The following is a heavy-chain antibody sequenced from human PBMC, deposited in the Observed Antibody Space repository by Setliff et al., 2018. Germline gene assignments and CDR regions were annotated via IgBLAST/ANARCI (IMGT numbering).Heavy chain of an antibody. D-gene: IGHD2-2*01. Sequence: ASVKVSCKTSGYNFRNYGISWVRQVPGQGLEWMGWISGYKSNPNYLQKMQGRLTMTTDTSTSTAYMELRSLRSDDTAIYYCARVSLPTAIVRFDSWGQGTLVTVSS. CDR3: ARVSLPTAIVRFDS. V-gene: IGHV1-18*04. CDR1: GYNFRNYG. J-gene: IGHJ4*02. CDR2: ISGYKSNP.